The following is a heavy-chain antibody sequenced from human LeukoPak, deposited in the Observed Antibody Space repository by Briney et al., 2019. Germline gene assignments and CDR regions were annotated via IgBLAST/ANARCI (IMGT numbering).Heavy chain of an antibody. D-gene: IGHD5-24*01. CDR2: ISGNGGRT. CDR1: GFTFSSYA. Sequence: GGSLRLSCAASGFTFSSYAMSWVRQAPGKGLEWVSAISGNGGRTYYADSVKGRFTISRDNSKNALYLQMNSLRAEDTAVYYCAKVAEMDTILGKFDNWGQGTLVTVSS. CDR3: AKVAEMDTILGKFDN. V-gene: IGHV3-23*01. J-gene: IGHJ5*02.